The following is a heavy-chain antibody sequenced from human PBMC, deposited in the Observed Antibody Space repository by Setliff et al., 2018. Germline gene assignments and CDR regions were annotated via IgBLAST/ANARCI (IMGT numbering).Heavy chain of an antibody. J-gene: IGHJ3*02. CDR3: ARDRRTYSGSFYQSDAFNI. Sequence: VSVKVSCKASGYTFINYDTNWVRQATGQGLEWMGLINTSAGSTSNAQKFQGRITMTRDTSTSTIYMELSSLRSDDTAVYYCARDRRTYSGSFYQSDAFNIWGQGTMVTVSS. V-gene: IGHV1-46*01. CDR1: GYTFINYD. D-gene: IGHD1-26*01. CDR2: INTSAGST.